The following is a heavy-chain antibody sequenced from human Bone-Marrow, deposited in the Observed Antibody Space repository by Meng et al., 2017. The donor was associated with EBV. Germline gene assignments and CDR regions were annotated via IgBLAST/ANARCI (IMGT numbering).Heavy chain of an antibody. CDR3: ARGGYSNSKYDY. J-gene: IGHJ4*02. Sequence: GAGGENLGASMKVSLTASGNTFTGYFMHWVRQAPGQGLEWMGRINPNSGGTNYAQKFQGRVTMTRDTSISTAYMELSKLRSDDTAVYYCARGGYSNSKYDYWGQGTLVTVSS. CDR2: INPNSGGT. D-gene: IGHD5-18*01. V-gene: IGHV1-2*06. CDR1: GNTFTGYF.